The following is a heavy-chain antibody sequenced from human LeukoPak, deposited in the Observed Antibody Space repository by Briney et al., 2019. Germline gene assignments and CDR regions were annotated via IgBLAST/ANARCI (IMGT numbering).Heavy chain of an antibody. CDR1: GFTFSSFA. D-gene: IGHD3-10*01. J-gene: IGHJ4*02. V-gene: IGHV3-23*01. Sequence: GGSLRLSCAASGFTFSSFAMSWVRQAPGKGLEWVTTINSSGGKNYADSVKGRFTISRDNSKNTLYLQMNSLRAEDTAVYYCAKDTLWFGREYYFDYWGQGTLVTVSS. CDR2: INSSGGK. CDR3: AKDTLWFGREYYFDY.